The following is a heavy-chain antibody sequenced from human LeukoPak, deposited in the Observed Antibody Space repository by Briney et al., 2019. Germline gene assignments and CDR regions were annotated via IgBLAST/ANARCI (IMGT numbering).Heavy chain of an antibody. CDR1: GGSISSYY. D-gene: IGHD3-10*01. CDR2: IYYSGST. CDR3: ARDRPGFSGYYYGMDV. J-gene: IGHJ6*04. Sequence: PSETLSPTCTVSGGSISSYYWSWIRQPPGKGLEWIGYIYYSGSTNYNPSLKSRVTISVDTSKNQFSLKLSSVTAADTAVYYCARDRPGFSGYYYGMDVWGKGTTVTVSS. V-gene: IGHV4-59*01.